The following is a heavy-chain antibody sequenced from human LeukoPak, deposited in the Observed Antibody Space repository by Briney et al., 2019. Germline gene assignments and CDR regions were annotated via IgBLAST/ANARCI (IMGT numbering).Heavy chain of an antibody. Sequence: EASVKVSCKASGGTFSSYAISWVRQAPGQGLEWMGGIIPIFGTANYAQKFQGRVTITTDESTSTAYMELSSLRSEDTAVYYCARGHTDCGGDCYSGAKGYCYYMDVWGKGATVTVSS. V-gene: IGHV1-69*05. J-gene: IGHJ6*03. CDR1: GGTFSSYA. CDR3: ARGHTDCGGDCYSGAKGYCYYMDV. D-gene: IGHD2-21*02. CDR2: IIPIFGTA.